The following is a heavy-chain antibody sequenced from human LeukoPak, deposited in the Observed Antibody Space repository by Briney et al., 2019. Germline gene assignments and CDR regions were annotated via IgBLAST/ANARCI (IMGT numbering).Heavy chain of an antibody. CDR2: ISNDGSNK. J-gene: IGHJ4*02. D-gene: IGHD1-26*01. V-gene: IGHV3-30*18. CDR3: AKRGGSYFDY. CDR1: GFTFSSSG. Sequence: GGSLRLSCAASGFTFSSSGMHWVRQAPGQGLEWLAVISNDGSNKYYADSVKGRFTISRDNPKNTLYLEMNSLRAEDTAVYYCAKRGGSYFDYWGQGTLVTVSS.